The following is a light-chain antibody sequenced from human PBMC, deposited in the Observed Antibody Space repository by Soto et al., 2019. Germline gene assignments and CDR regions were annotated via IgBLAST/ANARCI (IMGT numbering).Light chain of an antibody. CDR3: QQYGSSRIT. CDR2: GAS. CDR1: QSVSSSY. J-gene: IGKJ5*01. Sequence: EIVLTQSPGTLSLSPVERATLSCRASQSVSSSYLAWYQQKPGQAPRLLIYGASNRATGIPDRFSGSGSGTDFTLTISRLEPEDFAVYYCQQYGSSRITFGQGTRLEIK. V-gene: IGKV3-20*01.